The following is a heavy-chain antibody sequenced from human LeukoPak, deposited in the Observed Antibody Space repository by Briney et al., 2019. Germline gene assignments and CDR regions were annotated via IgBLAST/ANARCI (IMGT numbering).Heavy chain of an antibody. V-gene: IGHV3-30-3*01. D-gene: IGHD6-6*01. CDR1: GFTFSSYA. J-gene: IGHJ4*02. CDR3: ARGRVRYSSSSGVPLDLGY. CDR2: ISYDGSNK. Sequence: GGSLRLSCAASGFTFSSYAMHWVRQAPGKGLEWVAVISYDGSNKYYADSVKGRFTISRDNSKNTLYLQMNSLRAEDTAVYYCARGRVRYSSSSGVPLDLGYWGQGTLVTVSS.